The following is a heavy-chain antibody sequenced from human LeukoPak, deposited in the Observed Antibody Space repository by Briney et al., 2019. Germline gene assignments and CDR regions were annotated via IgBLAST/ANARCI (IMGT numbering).Heavy chain of an antibody. CDR1: GGTLSSYA. CDR3: ARPGVVVPAAEYYYYGMDV. Sequence: GSSVKVSCKASGGTLSSYAINWVRQAPGQGLEWMGRIIPILGIANYAQKFQGRVTITADKSTSTAYMELSSLRSEDTAVYYCARPGVVVPAAEYYYYGMDVWGQGTTVTVSS. V-gene: IGHV1-69*04. D-gene: IGHD2-2*01. J-gene: IGHJ6*02. CDR2: IIPILGIA.